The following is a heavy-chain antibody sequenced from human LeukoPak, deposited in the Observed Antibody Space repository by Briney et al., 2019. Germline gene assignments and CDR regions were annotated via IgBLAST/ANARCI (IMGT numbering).Heavy chain of an antibody. Sequence: VASVKVSCKASGYTFTGYYMHWVRQAPGQGLEWMGWINPNSGGTNYAQEFQGRVTMTRDTSISTAYMELSRLRSDDTAVYYCARLRTIGGNDPWGQGTLVTVSS. J-gene: IGHJ5*02. CDR3: ARLRTIGGNDP. CDR1: GYTFTGYY. D-gene: IGHD3-10*01. CDR2: INPNSGGT. V-gene: IGHV1-2*02.